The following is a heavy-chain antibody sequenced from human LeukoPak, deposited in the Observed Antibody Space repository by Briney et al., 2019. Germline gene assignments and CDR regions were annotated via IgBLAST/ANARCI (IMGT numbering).Heavy chain of an antibody. J-gene: IGHJ4*02. D-gene: IGHD3-3*01. CDR2: IIPIFGTA. CDR1: GGTFSSYA. V-gene: IGHV1-69*01. CDR3: ASGYDFWSGYSL. Sequence: GASVKVSCKASGGTFSSYAISWVRQAPGQGLEWMGGIIPIFGTANYAQKFQGRVTITADESTSTAYMELSSLRSQDTAVYYCASGYDFWSGYSLWGQGTLVTVSS.